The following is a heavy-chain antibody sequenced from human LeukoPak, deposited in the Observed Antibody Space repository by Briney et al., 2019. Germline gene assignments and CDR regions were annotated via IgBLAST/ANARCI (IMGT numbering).Heavy chain of an antibody. V-gene: IGHV3-21*01. J-gene: IGHJ4*02. CDR3: ATSRRDSEWYIDAS. Sequence: PGGSLRLSCAASGFTFSSFNMNWVRQAPGKGLEWVSSIDTTSNYIHYGDSVRGRFTISRDNAKNSLYLQMNSLRVEVTAVYYCATSRRDSEWYIDASWGQGTLVTVSS. CDR2: IDTTSNYI. CDR1: GFTFSSFN. D-gene: IGHD6-19*01.